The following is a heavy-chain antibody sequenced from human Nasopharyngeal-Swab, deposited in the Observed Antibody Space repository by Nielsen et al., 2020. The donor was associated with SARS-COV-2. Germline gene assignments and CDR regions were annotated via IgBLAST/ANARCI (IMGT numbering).Heavy chain of an antibody. CDR3: TTDFYFDY. V-gene: IGHV3-15*01. CDR1: GFTFSSAW. J-gene: IGHJ4*02. CDR2: IKRKADGSTT. Sequence: GESLKISCAVSGFTFSSAWMSWVRQAPGKGLEWVGRIKRKADGSTTDYALPVKGRFSISRDDSKNTAFLQMDSLKTEDTALYYCTTDFYFDYWGQGTLVTVSS.